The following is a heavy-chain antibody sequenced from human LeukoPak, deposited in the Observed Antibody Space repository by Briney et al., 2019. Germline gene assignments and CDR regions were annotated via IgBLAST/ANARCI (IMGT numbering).Heavy chain of an antibody. J-gene: IGHJ5*02. CDR1: GFTFSSYS. CDR2: ISSSSSYI. Sequence: PGGSLRHSCAASGFTFSSYSMNWVRQAPGKGLEWVSSISSSSSYIYYADSVKGRFTISRDNAKNSLYLQMNSLRAEDTAVYYCARVVTGVVVAATSWFDPWGQGTLVTVSS. CDR3: ARVVTGVVVAATSWFDP. D-gene: IGHD2-15*01. V-gene: IGHV3-21*01.